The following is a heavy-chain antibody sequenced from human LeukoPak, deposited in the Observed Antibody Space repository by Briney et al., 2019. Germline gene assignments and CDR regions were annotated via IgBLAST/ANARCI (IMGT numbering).Heavy chain of an antibody. CDR2: ISGSGGST. CDR1: GFTFSSYA. J-gene: IGHJ5*02. CDR3: AKDPSGYCSGGSCYSGWFDP. V-gene: IGHV3-23*01. D-gene: IGHD2-15*01. Sequence: GGSLRLSCAASGFTFSSYAMSWVHQAPGKGLEWVSAISGSGGSTYYADSVKGRFTISRDNSKNTLYLQMNSLRAEDTAVYYCAKDPSGYCSGGSCYSGWFDPWGQGTLVTVSS.